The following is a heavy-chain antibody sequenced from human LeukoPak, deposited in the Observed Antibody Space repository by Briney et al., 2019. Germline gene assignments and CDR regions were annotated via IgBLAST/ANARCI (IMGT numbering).Heavy chain of an antibody. CDR3: ARGGDDYVWGSYRF. Sequence: PSETLSLTCSVSGGSISSSSYYWGWIRQPPGKGLEWIGSIYYSGSTYYNPSLKSRVTISVDTSKNQFSLKLSSVTAADTAVYYCARGGDDYVWGSYRFWGQGTLVTVSS. D-gene: IGHD3-16*02. V-gene: IGHV4-39*07. CDR2: IYYSGST. J-gene: IGHJ4*02. CDR1: GGSISSSSYY.